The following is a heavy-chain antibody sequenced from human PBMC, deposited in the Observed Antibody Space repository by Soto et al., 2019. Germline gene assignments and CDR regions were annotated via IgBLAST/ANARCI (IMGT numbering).Heavy chain of an antibody. CDR3: AKAASPDASGSYHDY. CDR2: ISYDGSNK. V-gene: IGHV3-30*18. D-gene: IGHD3-10*01. CDR1: GFTFSSYG. J-gene: IGHJ4*02. Sequence: QVQLVESGGGVVQPGRSLRLSCAASGFTFSSYGMHWVRQAPGKGLEWVAVISYDGSNKYYADSVKGRFTISRDNSKNTLYLQMNSLRAEDTAVYYCAKAASPDASGSYHDYWGQGTLVTVSS.